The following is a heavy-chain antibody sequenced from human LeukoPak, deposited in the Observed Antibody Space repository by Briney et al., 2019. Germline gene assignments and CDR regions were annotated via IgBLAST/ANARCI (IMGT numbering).Heavy chain of an antibody. D-gene: IGHD3-10*01. CDR3: ARHVGPDTRITMLRGVSFPRYNNWLDP. Sequence: PSETLSLTCTVAGGSFSSNTYYWGWIRQPPGKGLEWIGSISYSESTYYNPSLKSRVTISVDTSKNQFSLELLSVAAADTAVYYCARHVGPDTRITMLRGVSFPRYNNWLDPWGQGTLVTVSS. CDR1: GGSFSSNTYY. J-gene: IGHJ5*02. V-gene: IGHV4-39*01. CDR2: ISYSEST.